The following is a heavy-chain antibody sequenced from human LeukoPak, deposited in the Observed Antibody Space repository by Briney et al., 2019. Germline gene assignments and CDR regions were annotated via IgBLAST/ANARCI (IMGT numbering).Heavy chain of an antibody. V-gene: IGHV4-4*07. CDR1: GGSISSYY. CDR3: ARGAQGSLLRFLEWSVDY. Sequence: SETLSLTCTVSGGSISSYYWSWIRQPAGKGLEWIGRIYTSGSTNYNPSLKSRVTMSVDTSKNQFSLKLSSVTAADTAVYYCARGAQGSLLRFLEWSVDYWGQGTLVTVSS. D-gene: IGHD3-3*01. J-gene: IGHJ4*02. CDR2: IYTSGST.